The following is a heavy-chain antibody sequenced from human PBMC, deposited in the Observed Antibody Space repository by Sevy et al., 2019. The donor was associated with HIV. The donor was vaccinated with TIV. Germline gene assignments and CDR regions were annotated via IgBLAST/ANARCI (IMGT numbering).Heavy chain of an antibody. CDR1: GFTFSSYA. D-gene: IGHD3-10*01. J-gene: IGHJ4*02. CDR2: IGGSADST. CDR3: PKEVSKHSYSDD. Sequence: GGSLRLSCVTSGFTFSSYAMSWVRQTPGKGLEWVSAIGGSADSTYYADSVKGRFTISRDNSKNTVYLQMNGLRAEDTAVYYCPKEVSKHSYSDDWGQGTLVTVSS. V-gene: IGHV3-23*01.